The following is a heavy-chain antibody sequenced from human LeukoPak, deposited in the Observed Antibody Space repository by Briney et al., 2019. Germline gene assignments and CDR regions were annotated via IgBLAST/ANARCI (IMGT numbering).Heavy chain of an antibody. D-gene: IGHD1-26*01. CDR1: GYTFTSYG. V-gene: IGHV1-69*13. CDR2: IIPIFGTA. Sequence: SVKVSCKASGYTFTSYGISWVRQAPGQGLEWMGGIIPIFGTANYAQKFQGRVTITADESTSTAYMELSSLRSEDTAVYYCASTIRTGEWELLLFDYWGQGTLVTVSS. J-gene: IGHJ4*02. CDR3: ASTIRTGEWELLLFDY.